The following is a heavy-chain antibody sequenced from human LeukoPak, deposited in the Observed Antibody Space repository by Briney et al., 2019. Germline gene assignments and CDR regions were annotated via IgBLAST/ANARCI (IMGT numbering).Heavy chain of an antibody. D-gene: IGHD4-23*01. CDR2: ISSNGGST. J-gene: IGHJ4*02. V-gene: IGHV3-64*01. CDR1: GFTFSSYA. CDR3: ARGPEDYGGNSDYFDY. Sequence: GGSLRLSCAASGFTFSSYAMHWVRQAPGKGLEYVSAISSNGGSTYYANSVKGRFTISRDNSKNTLYLQMGSLRAEDMAVYYCARGPEDYGGNSDYFDYWGQGTLVTVSS.